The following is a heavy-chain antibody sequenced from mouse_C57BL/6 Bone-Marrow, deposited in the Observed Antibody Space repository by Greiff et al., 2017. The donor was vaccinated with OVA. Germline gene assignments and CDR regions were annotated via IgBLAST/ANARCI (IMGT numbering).Heavy chain of an antibody. CDR1: GFTFNTYA. J-gene: IGHJ1*03. D-gene: IGHD2-1*01. V-gene: IGHV10-3*01. CDR3: VRDKGNYFYWYFDV. Sequence: EVKVVESGGGLVQPKGSLKLSCAASGFTFNTYAMHWVRQAPGKGLEWVARIRSKSSNYATYYADSVKDRFTISRDDSQSMLYLQMNNLKTEDTAMYYCVRDKGNYFYWYFDVWGTGTTVTVSS. CDR2: IRSKSSNYAT.